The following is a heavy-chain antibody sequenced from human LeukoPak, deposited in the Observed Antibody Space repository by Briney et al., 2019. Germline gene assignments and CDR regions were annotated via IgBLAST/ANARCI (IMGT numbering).Heavy chain of an antibody. V-gene: IGHV3-23*01. D-gene: IGHD6-13*01. Sequence: GGSLRLSCAASGFTFSSYAMSWVRQAPGKGLEWVSAISGSGGSTYYADSVKGRFTISRDNSKNTLYLQMNSLGAEDTAVYYCAKYGAVAAARNGDFDYWGQGTLVTVSS. CDR2: ISGSGGST. J-gene: IGHJ4*02. CDR1: GFTFSSYA. CDR3: AKYGAVAAARNGDFDY.